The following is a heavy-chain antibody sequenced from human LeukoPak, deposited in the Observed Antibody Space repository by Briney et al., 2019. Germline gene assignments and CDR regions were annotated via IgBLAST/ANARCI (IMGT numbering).Heavy chain of an antibody. V-gene: IGHV4-34*01. D-gene: IGHD2-21*02. CDR3: ARELRYSSDDDCYSCDY. CDR1: GGSFSGYY. Sequence: PSETLSLTCAVYGGSFSGYYWSWIRQPPGKGLEWIGEINHSGSTNYNPSLKSRVTISVDTSKNQFSLKLSSVTAADTAFYYCARELRYSSDDDCYSCDYWGQGTLVTVSS. CDR2: INHSGST. J-gene: IGHJ4*02.